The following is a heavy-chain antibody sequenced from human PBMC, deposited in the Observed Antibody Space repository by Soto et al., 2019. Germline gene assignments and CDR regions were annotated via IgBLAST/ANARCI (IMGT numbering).Heavy chain of an antibody. D-gene: IGHD3-10*01. CDR2: INYSGST. CDR1: GGSISSYY. J-gene: IGHJ4*02. V-gene: IGHV4-59*08. CDR3: ARQESRWFGEFDY. Sequence: SETLSLTCTVSGGSISSYYWSWIRQPPGKGLEWIGYINYSGSTNYNPSLKSRVTISVDTSKNQFSLKLSSVTAADTAVYYCARQESRWFGEFDYWGQGTLVTVSS.